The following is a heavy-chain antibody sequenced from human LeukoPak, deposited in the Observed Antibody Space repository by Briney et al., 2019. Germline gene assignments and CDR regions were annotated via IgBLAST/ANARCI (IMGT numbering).Heavy chain of an antibody. D-gene: IGHD3-22*01. Sequence: GGSLRLSCAASGFTFSSYGMHWVRQAPGEGLEWVAVIRYDGSNIDYADSVKGRFTISRDNSKNTLYLQMNSLRAEDTAVYYCARARNNYDSSGYSALDYWGQGTLATVSS. V-gene: IGHV3-33*01. CDR3: ARARNNYDSSGYSALDY. CDR2: IRYDGSNI. CDR1: GFTFSSYG. J-gene: IGHJ4*02.